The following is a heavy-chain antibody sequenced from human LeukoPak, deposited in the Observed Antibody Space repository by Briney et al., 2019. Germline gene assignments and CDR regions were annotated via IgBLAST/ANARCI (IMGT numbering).Heavy chain of an antibody. D-gene: IGHD3-16*02. V-gene: IGHV4-38-2*01. CDR3: AGPGYRFDY. CDR2: IYHSGST. CDR1: GYSISSGYY. J-gene: IGHJ4*02. Sequence: SETLSLTCAVSGYSISSGYYWGWIRQPPGKGLEWIGSIYHSGSTYYNPSLKSRVTISVDTSKNQFSLKLSSVTAADTAVYYCAGPGYRFDYWGQGTLVTVSS.